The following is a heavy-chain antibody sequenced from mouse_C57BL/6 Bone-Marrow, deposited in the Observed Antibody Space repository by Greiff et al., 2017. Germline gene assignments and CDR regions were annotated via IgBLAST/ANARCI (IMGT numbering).Heavy chain of an antibody. J-gene: IGHJ2*01. D-gene: IGHD2-3*01. Sequence: EVQLQQSGAELVRPGASVKLSCTASGFNIKDDYIHWVKQRPEQGLEWIGWIDPEIGHTDYASKFQGKATITSDTSSNTAYLQLSSLTSEDTAVYYCSSFDGNYFDFWGQGTPLTVAS. CDR3: SSFDGNYFDF. CDR1: GFNIKDDY. V-gene: IGHV14-4*01. CDR2: IDPEIGHT.